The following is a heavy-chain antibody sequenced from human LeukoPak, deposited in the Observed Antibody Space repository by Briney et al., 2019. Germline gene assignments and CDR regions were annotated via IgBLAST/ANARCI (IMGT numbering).Heavy chain of an antibody. CDR1: GGSFSGYY. D-gene: IGHD6-13*01. J-gene: IGHJ5*02. Sequence: SETLSLTCAVYGGSFSGYYWSWIRQPPGKGLEWIGEINHSGSTNYNPSLKSRVTISVDTSKNQFSLKLSSVTAADTAVYYCARGRASSSWYWFDPWGQGTLVTVSS. CDR2: INHSGST. CDR3: ARGRASSSWYWFDP. V-gene: IGHV4-34*01.